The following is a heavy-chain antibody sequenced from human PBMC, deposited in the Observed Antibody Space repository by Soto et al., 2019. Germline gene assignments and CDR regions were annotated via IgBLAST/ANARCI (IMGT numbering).Heavy chain of an antibody. J-gene: IGHJ4*02. V-gene: IGHV3-30-3*01. D-gene: IGHD1-26*01. CDR1: GLTFSSFRSYD. CDR3: AGDSLYSGSYYPD. Sequence: QVKLVESGGGVVQPGRSLRLSCAASGLTFSSFRSYDMHWVRQAPGKGLEWVAQISFDGSTTEYADSVKGRFTISRDNSQDILYLQMNSLRIEDSAVYYCAGDSLYSGSYYPDWGQGTLVSVSS. CDR2: ISFDGSTT.